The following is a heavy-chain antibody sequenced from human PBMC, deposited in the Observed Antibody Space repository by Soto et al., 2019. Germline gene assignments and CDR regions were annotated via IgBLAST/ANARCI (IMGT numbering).Heavy chain of an antibody. Sequence: PGGSLRLSCATSGFTFSSFGMHWVRQAPGKGLEWVAFISFDGSNKYYVDSVKGRFIISRDNSKNTLSLQMNSLKAEDTAVYYCAKDTSKYSNNWPAYYGLDVWGQGTTVTVSS. CDR1: GFTFSSFG. CDR2: ISFDGSNK. CDR3: AKDTSKYSNNWPAYYGLDV. V-gene: IGHV3-30*18. D-gene: IGHD6-13*01. J-gene: IGHJ6*02.